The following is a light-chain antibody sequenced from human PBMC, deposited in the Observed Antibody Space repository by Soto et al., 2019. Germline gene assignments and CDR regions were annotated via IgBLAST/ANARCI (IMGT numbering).Light chain of an antibody. CDR3: QQYNNWHTWT. V-gene: IGKV3-15*01. J-gene: IGKJ1*01. Sequence: IVMTQSPSTLSVSPGGRATLSCRASQSISDTLAWYQQKPGQAPRLLIHGASTRATGIPARFSGSGSGTEFTLTISSLQSEDFAVYYCQQYNNWHTWTFGQGTKVDI. CDR2: GAS. CDR1: QSISDT.